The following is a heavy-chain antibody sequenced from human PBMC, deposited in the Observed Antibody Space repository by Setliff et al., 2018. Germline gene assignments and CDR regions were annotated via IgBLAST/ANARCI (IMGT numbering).Heavy chain of an antibody. CDR3: AREYYYDSHAFDI. Sequence: ASVKVSCKASGYTFTDYYMHWVRQAPGQGLEWMGWINPNSGGTNYAQKFQGWVTMTRDTSISTAYMELSRLRSDDTAVYYCAREYYYDSHAFDIWGQGTMVTVSS. CDR1: GYTFTDYY. CDR2: INPNSGGT. D-gene: IGHD3-22*01. V-gene: IGHV1-2*04. J-gene: IGHJ3*02.